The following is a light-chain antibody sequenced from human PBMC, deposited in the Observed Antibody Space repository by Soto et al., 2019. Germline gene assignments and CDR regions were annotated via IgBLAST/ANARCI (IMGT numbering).Light chain of an antibody. V-gene: IGKV1-39*01. CDR1: QIISSY. CDR2: AAS. Sequence: DIQMSQPPPSLSASVGDRVTITFRASQIISSYLNWYQQKPGKAPKLLIYAASSLQSGVPSRFSGSGSGTDFTLTISSLQPEDFATYYCQQSYSTPITFGQGTRLEIK. J-gene: IGKJ5*01. CDR3: QQSYSTPIT.